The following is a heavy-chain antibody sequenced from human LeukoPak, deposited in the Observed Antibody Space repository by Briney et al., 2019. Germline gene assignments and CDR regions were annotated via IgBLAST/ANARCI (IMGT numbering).Heavy chain of an antibody. V-gene: IGHV4-38-2*02. Sequence: SETLSLTCTVSGFSISNGYYWGWIRQPPGKGLEWLGTIYHSGTSYYNPSLKSRVTISVDTSRNQFSLKLSSLTAADTAVYYCARFKRAGGWSYFDYWGQGTLVTVSS. D-gene: IGHD6-19*01. J-gene: IGHJ4*02. CDR1: GFSISNGYY. CDR3: ARFKRAGGWSYFDY. CDR2: IYHSGTS.